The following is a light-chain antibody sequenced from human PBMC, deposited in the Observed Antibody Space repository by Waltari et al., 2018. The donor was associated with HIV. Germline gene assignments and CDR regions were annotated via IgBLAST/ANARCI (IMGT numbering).Light chain of an antibody. CDR2: AAS. J-gene: IGKJ1*01. Sequence: AIRMTQSPSSFSASPGDRVTITCRASQGINSDLAWYQQKPGKAPELLIYAASTLQSGVPSRFSGSGSGTDFTLTISCLQSEDFATYYCQQYYSYPVTFGQGTKVEIK. V-gene: IGKV1-8*01. CDR3: QQYYSYPVT. CDR1: QGINSD.